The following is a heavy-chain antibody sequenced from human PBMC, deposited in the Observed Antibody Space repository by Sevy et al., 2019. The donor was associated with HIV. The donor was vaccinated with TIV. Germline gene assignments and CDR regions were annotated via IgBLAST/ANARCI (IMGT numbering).Heavy chain of an antibody. V-gene: IGHV3-23*01. CDR1: GFTFAKYS. D-gene: IGHD2-8*01. J-gene: IGHJ4*02. Sequence: GGSLRLSCAASGFTFAKYSMSWVRHAPAKGLEWVATFSFGCGRINYADSVKGRFTISRDDSKNTLFLQMNSLRAEDTATYFCAREGCTQPHDYWGQGTLVTVSS. CDR3: AREGCTQPHDY. CDR2: FSFGCGRI.